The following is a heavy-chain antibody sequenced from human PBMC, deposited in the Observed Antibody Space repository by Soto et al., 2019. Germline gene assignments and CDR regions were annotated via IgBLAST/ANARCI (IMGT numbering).Heavy chain of an antibody. CDR3: ARDRGNIVARKIYGMDV. V-gene: IGHV4-34*01. Sequence: SETLSLTCAVYGGSFSDYYWSWIRQPPGKGLEWIGEINYSGSTNSNPSLKSRVTISVDTSKNQFSLKLSSVTAADTAVYYCARDRGNIVARKIYGMDVWGQGTTVTVSS. CDR2: INYSGST. CDR1: GGSFSDYY. J-gene: IGHJ6*02. D-gene: IGHD5-12*01.